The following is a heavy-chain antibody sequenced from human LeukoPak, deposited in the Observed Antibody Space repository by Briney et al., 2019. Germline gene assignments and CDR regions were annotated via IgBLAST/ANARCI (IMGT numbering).Heavy chain of an antibody. V-gene: IGHV3-7*03. CDR1: GFTFSGAW. CDR2: IREDGTEK. J-gene: IGHJ4*02. Sequence: GGSLRLSCTASGFTFSGAWMTWVRQAPGKGLEWVANIREDGTEKNYVDSVKGRFTISRDNAKNSLYLQMNSLRAEDTAVYYCARVRDYGGYDFYFDYWGQGTLVTVSS. CDR3: ARVRDYGGYDFYFDY. D-gene: IGHD5-12*01.